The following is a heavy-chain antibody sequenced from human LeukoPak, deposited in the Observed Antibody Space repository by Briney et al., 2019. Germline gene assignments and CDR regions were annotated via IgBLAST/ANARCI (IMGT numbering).Heavy chain of an antibody. CDR1: GVTFSSYA. V-gene: IGHV3-23*01. CDR2: VSGSGGST. CDR3: AKRVVRGVYIDHAFDI. D-gene: IGHD3-10*01. Sequence: QTGGSLRLSCAASGVTFSSYAMSWVRQAPGKGLEGVSVVSGSGGSTYYADSVKGRFTISRDNSKNTLYLQMNSLRAEDTAVYYCAKRVVRGVYIDHAFDIWGQGTMVTVSS. J-gene: IGHJ3*02.